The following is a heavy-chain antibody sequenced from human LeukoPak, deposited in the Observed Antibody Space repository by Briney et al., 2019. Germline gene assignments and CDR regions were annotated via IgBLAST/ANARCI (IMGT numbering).Heavy chain of an antibody. V-gene: IGHV1-46*01. D-gene: IGHD1-7*01. CDR2: INPSGWGT. CDR1: GYTFTSYY. J-gene: IGHJ3*02. CDR3: ARGDWNYGAFDI. Sequence: AAVKVSCKASGYTFTSYYMHWVRQAPGQGLEGMGIINPSGWGTSYAQKFQGRLSMTWATSTPTVYTELSSLRSEDAAVYYCARGDWNYGAFDIWGQGTMVTVSS.